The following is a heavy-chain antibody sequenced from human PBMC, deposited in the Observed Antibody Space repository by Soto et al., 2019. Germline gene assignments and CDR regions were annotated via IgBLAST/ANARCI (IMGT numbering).Heavy chain of an antibody. CDR3: ARGQRRSAYSSGWFFDY. Sequence: ASVKVSCKASGYTFTGYYMHWVRQAPGQGLEWMGWINPNSGGTNYAQKFQGWVTMTRDTSISTAYMELSRLRSDDTAVYYCARGQRRSAYSSGWFFDYWGQGTLVTVSS. CDR2: INPNSGGT. J-gene: IGHJ4*02. V-gene: IGHV1-2*04. CDR1: GYTFTGYY. D-gene: IGHD6-19*01.